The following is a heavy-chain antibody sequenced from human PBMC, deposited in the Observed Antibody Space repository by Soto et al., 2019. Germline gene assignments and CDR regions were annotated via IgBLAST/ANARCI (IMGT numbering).Heavy chain of an antibody. CDR3: ARGSPWNYGGTPDAIDF. D-gene: IGHD1-7*01. CDR2: ISAYNGNT. Sequence: GASVKVSCKASGYAFTSYGISWVRQAPGQGLEWMGWISAYNGNTNYAQKLQGRVTMTTDTSTSTAYMELRSLRSDDTAVYYCARGSPWNYGGTPDAIDFSGQRIMVTVS. CDR1: GYAFTSYG. V-gene: IGHV1-18*01. J-gene: IGHJ3*01.